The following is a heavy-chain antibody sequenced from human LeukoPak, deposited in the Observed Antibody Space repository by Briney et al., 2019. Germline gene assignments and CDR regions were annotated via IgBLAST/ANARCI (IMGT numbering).Heavy chain of an antibody. CDR2: ISGSGGST. D-gene: IGHD6-19*01. J-gene: IGHJ4*02. CDR1: GFTFSSYA. V-gene: IGHV3-23*01. CDR3: AKVGLRGGEVAGTDDY. Sequence: GGSLRLSCAASGFTFSSYAMSWVRQAPGKGLKWVSAISGSGGSTYYADSVKGRFTISRDNSKNTLYLQMNSLRAEDTAVYYCAKVGLRGGEVAGTDDYWGQGTLVTVSS.